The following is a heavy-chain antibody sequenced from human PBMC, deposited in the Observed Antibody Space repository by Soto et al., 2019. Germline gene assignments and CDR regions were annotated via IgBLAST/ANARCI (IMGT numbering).Heavy chain of an antibody. D-gene: IGHD3-3*01. CDR1: GGTFSSYA. V-gene: IGHV1-18*01. J-gene: IGHJ4*02. Sequence: ASVKVSCKASGGTFSSYAISWVRQAPGQGLEWMGWISAYNGNTNYAQKLQGRVTMTTDTSTSTAYMELRSLRSDDTAVYYCARGMDYDFWSGPYYFDDWGQGTLVTVSS. CDR3: ARGMDYDFWSGPYYFDD. CDR2: ISAYNGNT.